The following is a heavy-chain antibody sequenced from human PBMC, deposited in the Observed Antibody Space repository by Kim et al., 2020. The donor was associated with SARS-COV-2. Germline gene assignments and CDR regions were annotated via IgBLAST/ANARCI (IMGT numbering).Heavy chain of an antibody. CDR2: INHSGST. J-gene: IGHJ6*02. V-gene: IGHV4-34*01. Sequence: SETLSLTCAVYGGSFSGYYWSWIRQPPGKGLEWIGEINHSGSTNYNPSLKSRVTISVDTSKNQFSLKLSSVTAADTAVYYCARVNMGWFIAARPPSYYYYGMDVWGQGTTVTVSS. D-gene: IGHD6-6*01. CDR1: GGSFSGYY. CDR3: ARVNMGWFIAARPPSYYYYGMDV.